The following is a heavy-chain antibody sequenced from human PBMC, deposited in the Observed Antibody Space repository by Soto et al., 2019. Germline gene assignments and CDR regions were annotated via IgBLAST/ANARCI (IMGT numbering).Heavy chain of an antibody. CDR2: RSPNGGAT. V-gene: IGHV1-8*01. CDR1: GYTFTSYD. D-gene: IGHD1-1*01. J-gene: IGHJ6*02. Sequence: QVQLVQSGAEVTKPGASVKVSCKASGYTFTSYDINWVRQATGQGLEWMGWRSPNGGATGWAQKFQGRVTMTRDTSINTAYMELSNLRSEDTAIYYCARGVDAGVDVWGQGTTVTVSS. CDR3: ARGVDAGVDV.